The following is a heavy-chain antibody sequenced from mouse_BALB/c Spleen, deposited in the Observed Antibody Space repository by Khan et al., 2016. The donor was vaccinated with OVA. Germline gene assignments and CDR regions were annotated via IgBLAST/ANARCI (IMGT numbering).Heavy chain of an antibody. J-gene: IGHJ3*01. CDR3: ARRGLYGIFAY. D-gene: IGHD2-1*01. CDR1: GYTFTTYW. V-gene: IGHV1-7*01. CDR2: IDPSTGYT. Sequence: QVQLKQSGAELAKPGASVKMSCKASGYTFTTYWMHWVKQRPGQGLEWIGYIDPSTGYTEYNQKFKDKATLTTDKSSSTAYMQLSSLTSEDSAVXYCARRGLYGIFAYWDQGTLVTVSA.